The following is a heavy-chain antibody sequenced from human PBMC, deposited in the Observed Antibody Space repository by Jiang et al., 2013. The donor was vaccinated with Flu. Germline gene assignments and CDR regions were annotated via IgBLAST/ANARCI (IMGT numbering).Heavy chain of an antibody. V-gene: IGHV1-2*02. J-gene: IGHJ4*02. CDR1: GYIFTGYY. D-gene: IGHD2-21*02. CDR3: RSCAGDCYHFDY. CDR2: ISPNSGAA. Sequence: GAEVKKPGASVKVSCKTSGYIFTGYYIHWVRQAPGLGLEWMGWISPNSGAANYAQKFQGRVTLTRDTSISTAYMELSSLRSDDTAVYYCRSCAGDCYHFDYWGQGTLVTVSS.